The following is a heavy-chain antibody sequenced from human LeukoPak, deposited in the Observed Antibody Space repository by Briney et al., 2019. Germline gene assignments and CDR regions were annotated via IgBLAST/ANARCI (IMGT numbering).Heavy chain of an antibody. J-gene: IGHJ4*02. CDR1: GFTFSSYG. CDR3: AKGKSGWRFQTFDY. V-gene: IGHV3-23*01. CDR2: ISGSGGST. Sequence: GGSLRLSCAASGFTFSSYGMSWVRQAPGKGLEWVSAISGSGGSTYYADSVKGRFTISRDNSKNTLYLQMNSLRAEDTAVYYCAKGKSGWRFQTFDYWGQGTLVTVSS. D-gene: IGHD3-3*01.